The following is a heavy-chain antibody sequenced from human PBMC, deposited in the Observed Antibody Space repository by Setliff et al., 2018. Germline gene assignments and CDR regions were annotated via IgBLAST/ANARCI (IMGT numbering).Heavy chain of an antibody. J-gene: IGHJ4*02. CDR3: ASFAGSSWVDY. D-gene: IGHD6-13*01. CDR1: GGSVTTSRYY. V-gene: IGHV4-61*02. Sequence: PSETLSLTCSVSGGSVTTSRYYWSWIRQPAGKGLEWIGRIHSSGSTKFNPSLESRVTISVDTSKNQFSLKLSSVTAADTAVYYCASFAGSSWVDYWGQGALVT. CDR2: IHSSGST.